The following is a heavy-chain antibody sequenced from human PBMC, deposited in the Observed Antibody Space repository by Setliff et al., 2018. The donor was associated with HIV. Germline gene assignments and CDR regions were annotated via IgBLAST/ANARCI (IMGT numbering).Heavy chain of an antibody. V-gene: IGHV1-69*10. CDR2: IIPILGIA. Sequence: SVKVSCKASEGTFSSYAVSWVRQAPGQGLELMGGIIPILGIANYAQKFQGRVTITADESTSTAYMELSILRSEDTAVYYCARDSGGRGSYFLFDIWGQGTMVTVSS. D-gene: IGHD1-26*01. CDR3: ARDSGGRGSYFLFDI. CDR1: EGTFSSYA. J-gene: IGHJ3*02.